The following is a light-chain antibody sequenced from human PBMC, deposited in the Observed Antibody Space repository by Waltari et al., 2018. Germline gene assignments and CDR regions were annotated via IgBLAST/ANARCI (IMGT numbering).Light chain of an antibody. Sequence: DIQMTQSPSTLSASVGDRVTITSRASPSIYSWLAWYQQKPGKAPKLLIYVASSLERGVPSRFSGSGSGTEFTLTISSLQPDDFATYYCQQYNSDSQNFGQGTKVEIK. CDR2: VAS. V-gene: IGKV1-5*01. CDR3: QQYNSDSQN. CDR1: PSIYSW. J-gene: IGKJ1*01.